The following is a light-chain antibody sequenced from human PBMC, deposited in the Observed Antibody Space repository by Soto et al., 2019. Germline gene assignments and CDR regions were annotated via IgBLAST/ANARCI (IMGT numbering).Light chain of an antibody. CDR2: GTS. Sequence: EFVLTQSPATLSLSPGERATLSCRASQGVSSSYLAWYQQKPGQAPRLLIYGTSNRAAGVPDRFTGSGSGTDFTLTINRLEPEDFAVYYCQQHASSPWTFGQGTRVEIK. V-gene: IGKV3-20*01. CDR3: QQHASSPWT. J-gene: IGKJ1*01. CDR1: QGVSSSY.